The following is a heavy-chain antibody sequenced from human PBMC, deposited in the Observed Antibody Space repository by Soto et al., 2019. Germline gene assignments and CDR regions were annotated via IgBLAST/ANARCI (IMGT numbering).Heavy chain of an antibody. Sequence: QVQLVQSGAEEKKPGASVKVSCKASGYTFTSYAMNWVRQAPGQRLEWMGWINAGNGNTKYSQKFQGRVTITRDTSASTAYMELSSLRSEDTAVYYCARAPGYSYGNTWRQGTLVTVSS. V-gene: IGHV1-3*05. CDR1: GYTFTSYA. CDR2: INAGNGNT. D-gene: IGHD5-18*01. CDR3: ARAPGYSYGNT. J-gene: IGHJ5*02.